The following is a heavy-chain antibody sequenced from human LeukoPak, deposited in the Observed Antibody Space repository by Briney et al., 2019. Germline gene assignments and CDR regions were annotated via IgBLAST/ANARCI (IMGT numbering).Heavy chain of an antibody. CDR1: GSGFTIYS. Sequence: GASVKVSCKASGSGFTIYSIGWVRQRPGQGLEWMGLKSAYNGNTNSAQKLQGKVTMTTDTSTSTAYMELGSLRSDDTAGYYCARGEYYFDYWGQGTVVSVSS. CDR2: KSAYNGNT. J-gene: IGHJ4*02. V-gene: IGHV1-18*01. CDR3: ARGEYYFDY.